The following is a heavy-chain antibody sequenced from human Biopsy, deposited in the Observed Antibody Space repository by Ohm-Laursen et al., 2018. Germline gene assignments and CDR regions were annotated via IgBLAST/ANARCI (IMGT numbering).Heavy chain of an antibody. Sequence: SDTLSLTWIVSGGSIKSYDWSWIRQPPGKGLEWIGNIYNDVSTKYNPSLRSRVTISADKSANQFSLKLRSVTAADTAVYYCARGYAGLYEAFDFWGQGTVVTVAS. CDR2: IYNDVST. V-gene: IGHV4-59*07. CDR1: GGSIKSYD. J-gene: IGHJ3*01. CDR3: ARGYAGLYEAFDF. D-gene: IGHD5-18*01.